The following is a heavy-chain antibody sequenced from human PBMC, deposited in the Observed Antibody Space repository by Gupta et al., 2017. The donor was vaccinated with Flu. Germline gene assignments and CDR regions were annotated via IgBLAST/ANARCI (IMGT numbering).Heavy chain of an antibody. CDR3: ARGHGSTNFFDY. J-gene: IGHJ4*02. CDR2: IYSGGST. D-gene: IGHD2-2*01. CDR1: GFTVSSNY. Sequence: EVQLVESGGGLIQPGGSLRLSCAASGFTVSSNYMSWVRQAPGKGLEWVSVIYSGGSTYYADSVKGRFTISRDNSKNTLFLLMNSLRVEDTAVYYCARGHGSTNFFDYWGQGTLVTVSS. V-gene: IGHV3-53*01.